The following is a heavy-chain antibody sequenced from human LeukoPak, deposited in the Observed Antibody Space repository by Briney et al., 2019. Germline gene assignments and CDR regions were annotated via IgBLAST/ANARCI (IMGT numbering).Heavy chain of an antibody. CDR3: ARDPRRSGEAYFDY. D-gene: IGHD2-15*01. V-gene: IGHV1-18*01. CDR1: GYTFTSYG. CDR2: ISAYNGNT. J-gene: IGHJ4*02. Sequence: ASVKVSCKASGYTFTSYGISWVRQAPGQGLEWMGWISAYNGNTNYALKLQGRVTMTTDTSTSTAYMELRSLRSDDTAVYYCARDPRRSGEAYFDYWGQGTLVTVSS.